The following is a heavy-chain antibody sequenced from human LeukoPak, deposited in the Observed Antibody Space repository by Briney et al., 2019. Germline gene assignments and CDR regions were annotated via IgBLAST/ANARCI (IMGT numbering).Heavy chain of an antibody. CDR1: GGSFSGYY. CDR3: ASRAGEPIVVGLPWGLDGYAFDI. Sequence: SETLSLTCAVYGGSFSGYYWSWIRQPPGKGLEWIGSIYYSGSTYYNPSLKSRVTISVDTSKNQFSLKLSSVTAADTAVYYCASRAGEPIVVGLPWGLDGYAFDIWGQGTMVTVSS. D-gene: IGHD2-15*01. J-gene: IGHJ3*02. CDR2: IYYSGST. V-gene: IGHV4-34*01.